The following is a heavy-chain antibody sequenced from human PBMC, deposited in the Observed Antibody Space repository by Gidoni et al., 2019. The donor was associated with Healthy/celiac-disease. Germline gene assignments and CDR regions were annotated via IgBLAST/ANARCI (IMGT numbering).Heavy chain of an antibody. CDR3: ARYRAPTPYYYGMDV. V-gene: IGHV1-18*04. J-gene: IGHJ6*02. CDR1: GYTFTSYG. Sequence: QVQLVQSGAEGKKPGASVKVSCKASGYTFTSYGISGVRQAPGQGLEWMGWISAYNGNTNYAQKLQGRVTMTTDTSTSTAYMELRSLRSDDTAVYYCARYRAPTPYYYGMDVWGQGTTVTVSS. CDR2: ISAYNGNT. D-gene: IGHD1-26*01.